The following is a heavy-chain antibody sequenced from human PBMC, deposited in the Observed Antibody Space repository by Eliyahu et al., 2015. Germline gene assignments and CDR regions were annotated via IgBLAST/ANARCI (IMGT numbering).Heavy chain of an antibody. J-gene: IGHJ5*02. V-gene: IGHV4-39*01. CDR2: IYHSGST. Sequence: QLQLQESGPGLXKPSETLSLTCTVSGGSXSSTXXXWXXXXQPPGKGLEWIGNIYHSGSTYYNPSLKSRVTISVDTSKNQFSLNLSSVTAADTAVYYCARYCSGSTCYFNWFDPWGQGILVTVSS. CDR1: GGSXSSTXXX. D-gene: IGHD2-15*01. CDR3: ARYCSGSTCYFNWFDP.